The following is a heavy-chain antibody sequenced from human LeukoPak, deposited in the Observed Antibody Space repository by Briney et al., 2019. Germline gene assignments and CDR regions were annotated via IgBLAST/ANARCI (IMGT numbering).Heavy chain of an antibody. CDR1: GGSISSSSFY. J-gene: IGHJ4*02. Sequence: PSETLSLTCVVSGGSISSSSFYWGWIRQPPGKGLEWIGTIYYRGSTYYNSSLNTRVSISVDTSKNQFSLKLSSVTAADTAVYYCGRQDGNSWYPYYFDYWGQGTLVTVSS. CDR2: IYYRGST. D-gene: IGHD6-13*01. CDR3: GRQDGNSWYPYYFDY. V-gene: IGHV4-39*01.